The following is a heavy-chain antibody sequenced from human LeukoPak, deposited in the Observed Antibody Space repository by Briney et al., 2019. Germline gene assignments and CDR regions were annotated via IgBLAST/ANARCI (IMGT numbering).Heavy chain of an antibody. Sequence: PGGSLRLSCAASGFTFSSYGMHWVRQAPGKGLEWVAVIWYDGSNKYYADSVKGRFTNSRDNSKNTLYLQMNSLRAEDTAVYYCARDQIRIADYYYGMDVWGQGTTVTVSS. D-gene: IGHD2-21*01. CDR2: IWYDGSNK. V-gene: IGHV3-33*01. J-gene: IGHJ6*02. CDR1: GFTFSSYG. CDR3: ARDQIRIADYYYGMDV.